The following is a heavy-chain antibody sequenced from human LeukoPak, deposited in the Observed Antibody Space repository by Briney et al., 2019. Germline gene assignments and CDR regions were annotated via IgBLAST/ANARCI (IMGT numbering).Heavy chain of an antibody. J-gene: IGHJ4*02. CDR3: ARAPPYCSSTSCYAGVAFYFDY. V-gene: IGHV4-38-2*01. Sequence: SETLSLTCAVSGYSISSGYYWGWIRQPPGKGLEWIGSIYHSGSTYYNPSLKSRVTISVDTSKNQFSLKLSSVTAADTAVYYCARAPPYCSSTSCYAGVAFYFDYWGQGTMVTVSS. CDR1: GYSISSGYY. D-gene: IGHD2-2*01. CDR2: IYHSGST.